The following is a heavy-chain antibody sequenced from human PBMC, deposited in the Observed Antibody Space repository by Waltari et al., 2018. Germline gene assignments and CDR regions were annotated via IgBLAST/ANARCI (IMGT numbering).Heavy chain of an antibody. J-gene: IGHJ4*02. CDR3: ARPEVGATYNFDY. V-gene: IGHV1-69*05. D-gene: IGHD1-26*01. Sequence: QVQLVQSGAEVKKPGSSVKVSCKASGGTFSSYAISWVRQAPGQGLEWMGGIVLIFGTANYAQNFQGRVTIATDESTSTAYMELSSLRSEDTAVYYCARPEVGATYNFDYWGQGTLVTVSS. CDR1: GGTFSSYA. CDR2: IVLIFGTA.